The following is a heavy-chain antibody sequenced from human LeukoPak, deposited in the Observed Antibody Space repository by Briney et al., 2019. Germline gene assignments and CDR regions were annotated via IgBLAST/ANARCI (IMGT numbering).Heavy chain of an antibody. V-gene: IGHV4-31*03. CDR3: AREVAVVTPGDYYFDY. Sequence: PSETLSLTCTVSGGSISSGGYYWSWIRQHPGKGLEWIGYIYYSGSTYYNPSLKIRVTISVDTSKNQFSLKLSSVTAADTAVYYCAREVAVVTPGDYYFDYWGQGTLVTVSS. D-gene: IGHD4-23*01. CDR2: IYYSGST. CDR1: GGSISSGGYY. J-gene: IGHJ4*02.